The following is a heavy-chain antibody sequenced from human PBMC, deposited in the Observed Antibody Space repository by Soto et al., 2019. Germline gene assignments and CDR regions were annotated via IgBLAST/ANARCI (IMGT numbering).Heavy chain of an antibody. CDR2: IIPIFGTA. CDR3: ALNWNYASFDY. D-gene: IGHD1-7*01. Sequence: VASVKVSCKASGGTFSSYAISWVRQAPGQGLEWMGGIIPIFGTANYAQKFQGRVTITADESTSTAYMELSSLRSEDTAVYYCALNWNYASFDYWGQGTLVTVSS. CDR1: GGTFSSYA. V-gene: IGHV1-69*13. J-gene: IGHJ4*02.